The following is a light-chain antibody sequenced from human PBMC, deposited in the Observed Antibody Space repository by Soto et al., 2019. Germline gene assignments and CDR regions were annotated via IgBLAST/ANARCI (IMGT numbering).Light chain of an antibody. J-gene: IGKJ1*01. CDR2: AAS. CDR1: QSVSSK. V-gene: IGKV3-15*01. CDR3: QQYSNWPKT. Sequence: EMVMTQSPATLSVSPGERATLSCRASQSVSSKIVWYQQKSGQAPRLLIYAASTRATGVPARFTGSGSGTEFTLTITSLQSEDFAVYYCQQYSNWPKTFGQGSRVEIK.